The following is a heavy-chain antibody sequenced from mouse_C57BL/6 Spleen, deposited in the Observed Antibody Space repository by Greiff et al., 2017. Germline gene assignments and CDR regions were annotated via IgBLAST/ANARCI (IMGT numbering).Heavy chain of an antibody. V-gene: IGHV5-16*01. D-gene: IGHD4-1*01. CDR2: INYDGSST. Sequence: EVTLMESEGGLVQPGSSMQLSCTASGFPFSDYYIAWVRQVPEKGLDWVANINYDGSSTYYLDSLKSRFIISRDNAKNILYLQMSSLKSEDTATYYCARDGNAMDYWGQGTSVTGAS. CDR1: GFPFSDYY. J-gene: IGHJ4*01. CDR3: ARDGNAMDY.